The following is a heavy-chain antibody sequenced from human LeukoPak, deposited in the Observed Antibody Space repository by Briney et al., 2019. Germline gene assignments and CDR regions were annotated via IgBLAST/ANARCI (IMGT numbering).Heavy chain of an antibody. CDR2: IIPIFGTA. D-gene: IGHD4-11*01. CDR3: ARDFAYKQRLHDNWFDP. V-gene: IGHV1-69*05. J-gene: IGHJ5*02. Sequence: GASVKVSCKASGGTFSSYAISWVRQAPGRGLEWMGGIIPIFGTANYAQKFQGRVTITTGESTSTAYMELSCLRSEDTAVYYCARDFAYKQRLHDNWFDPWGQGTLVTVSS. CDR1: GGTFSSYA.